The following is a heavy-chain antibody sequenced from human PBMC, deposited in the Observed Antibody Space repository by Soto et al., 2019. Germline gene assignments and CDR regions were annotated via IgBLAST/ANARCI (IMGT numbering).Heavy chain of an antibody. Sequence: SETLSLTCTVSGGSISSYYWSWIRQPPGKGLEWIGYIYYSGSTNYNPSLKSRVTISVDTSKNQFSLKLRSVTAADTAVYYCARGNDGGSGYTSYNWFDPWGQXTLVTVSS. CDR3: ARGNDGGSGYTSYNWFDP. CDR2: IYYSGST. J-gene: IGHJ5*02. V-gene: IGHV4-59*01. D-gene: IGHD3-3*01. CDR1: GGSISSYY.